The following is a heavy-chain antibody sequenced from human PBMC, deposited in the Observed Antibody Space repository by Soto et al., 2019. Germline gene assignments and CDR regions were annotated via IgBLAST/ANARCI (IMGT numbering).Heavy chain of an antibody. V-gene: IGHV3-23*01. CDR2: ISGSGGST. CDR3: AKDDSSGYYSGGVDY. Sequence: GGSLRLSCAASGFTFSSYAMSWVRQAPGKGLEWVSAISGSGGSTYYADPVKGRFTISRDNSKNTLYLQMNSLRAEDTAVYYCAKDDSSGYYSGGVDYWGQGTLVTVSS. CDR1: GFTFSSYA. J-gene: IGHJ4*02. D-gene: IGHD3-22*01.